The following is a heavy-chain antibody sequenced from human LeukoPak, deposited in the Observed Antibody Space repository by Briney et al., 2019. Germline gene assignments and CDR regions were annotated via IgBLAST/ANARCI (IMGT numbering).Heavy chain of an antibody. Sequence: ASVKVSCKASGYTFTGYYVNWVRQAPGQGLEWMGWINPNSGGTNYAQTFQGRVTMSRDTSISTAYMELSRPRSDDTAVYYCARGLRGSPAFDYWGQGTLVTVSS. CDR3: ARGLRGSPAFDY. CDR2: INPNSGGT. J-gene: IGHJ4*02. CDR1: GYTFTGYY. V-gene: IGHV1-2*02. D-gene: IGHD2-2*01.